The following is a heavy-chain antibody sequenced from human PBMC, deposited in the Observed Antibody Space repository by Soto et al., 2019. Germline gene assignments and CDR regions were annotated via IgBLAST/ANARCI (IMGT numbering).Heavy chain of an antibody. CDR2: IYPGDSDT. CDR1: GYSFTNYW. Sequence: GESQKISCKGSGYSFTNYWIGLVRQIPGKGLEWMGDIYPGDSDTIYSPTFRGQVTISADKSIRTSYLQWSSLKASDTAMYYCARVPGPPSRAFDIWPQETMDTV. V-gene: IGHV5-51*01. D-gene: IGHD1-1*01. CDR3: ARVPGPPSRAFDI. J-gene: IGHJ3*02.